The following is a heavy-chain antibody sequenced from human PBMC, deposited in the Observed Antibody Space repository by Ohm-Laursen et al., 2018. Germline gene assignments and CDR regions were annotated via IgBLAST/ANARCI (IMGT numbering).Heavy chain of an antibody. CDR2: INSVSSHR. CDR3: AKSQWLPLDVFDI. CDR1: GFTLSSYS. J-gene: IGHJ3*02. Sequence: SLRLSCAASGFTLSSYSMNWIRQAPGKGLEWLSYINSVSSHRYEGDSARGRFTMSRDNAKNSVDLQLTSLRVEDTAVYYCAKSQWLPLDVFDIWGQGTMVTVSS. D-gene: IGHD3-22*01. V-gene: IGHV3-48*01.